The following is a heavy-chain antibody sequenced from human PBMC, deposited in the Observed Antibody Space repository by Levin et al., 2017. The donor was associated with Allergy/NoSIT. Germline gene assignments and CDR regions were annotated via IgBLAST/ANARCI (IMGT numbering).Heavy chain of an antibody. Sequence: PGGSLRLSCAASGFSFSDYYMSWIRQAPGKGLEYVSYISGGASTVYHGDSVKGRFSISRDNAQNSLTLQMYSLRAEDTAVYYCARGPLVRMGTENHYYHGLDVWGQGTTVTVSS. J-gene: IGHJ6*02. D-gene: IGHD5-24*01. CDR1: GFSFSDYY. CDR3: ARGPLVRMGTENHYYHGLDV. CDR2: ISGGASTV. V-gene: IGHV3-11*01.